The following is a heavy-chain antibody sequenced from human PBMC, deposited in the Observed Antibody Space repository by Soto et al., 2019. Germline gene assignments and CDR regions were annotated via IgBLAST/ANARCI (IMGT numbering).Heavy chain of an antibody. CDR1: GFTFSDYY. D-gene: IGHD4-17*01. J-gene: IGHJ5*02. Sequence: KPGGSLRLSCAASGFTFSDYYMSWIRQAAGKGLEWVSYISSSGSTIYYADSVKGRFTISRDNAKNSLYLQMNSPRAEETAVYYSASSGTTVTNTWFDPWGQGTPATGPS. CDR2: ISSSGSTI. V-gene: IGHV3-11*01. CDR3: ASSGTTVTNTWFDP.